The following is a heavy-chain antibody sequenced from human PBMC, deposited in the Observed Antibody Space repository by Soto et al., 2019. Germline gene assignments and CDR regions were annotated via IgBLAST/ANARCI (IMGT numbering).Heavy chain of an antibody. CDR1: GGSISSYY. CDR3: ARGRPMMGAKTFFDY. J-gene: IGHJ4*02. D-gene: IGHD1-26*01. Sequence: PSETLSLTCTVSGGSISSYYWSWIRQPAGKGLEWIGRIYTSGSTNYNPSLKSRVTMSVDTSKNQFSLKLSSVTAADTAVYYCARGRPMMGAKTFFDYWGPGTLVTVSS. CDR2: IYTSGST. V-gene: IGHV4-4*07.